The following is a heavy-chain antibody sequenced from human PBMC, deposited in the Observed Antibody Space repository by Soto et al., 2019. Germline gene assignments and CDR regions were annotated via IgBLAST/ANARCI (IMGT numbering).Heavy chain of an antibody. V-gene: IGHV1-2*04. J-gene: IGHJ4*02. Sequence: DSVKVSCKASGYTFTGYYMHWVRLAPGQGLEWMGWINPNSGGTNYAQKFQGWVTMTRDTSISTAYMELSRLRSDDTAVYYCARCTDSSGGYFDYWGQGTLVTVSS. CDR1: GYTFTGYY. CDR3: ARCTDSSGGYFDY. CDR2: INPNSGGT. D-gene: IGHD6-19*01.